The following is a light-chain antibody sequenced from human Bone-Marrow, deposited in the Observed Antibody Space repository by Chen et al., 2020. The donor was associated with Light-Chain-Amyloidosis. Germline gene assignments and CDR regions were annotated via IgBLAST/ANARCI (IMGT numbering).Light chain of an antibody. Sequence: EIVLTQSPGTLSLSPEEGANLSCRASQTISSNYLTWYQQKFGQDPRLLIYGSSSRATGIPDRFTGSGSVTDFTLTINRLEPEDFAMYYCQQYGTSPLTFGGGTKVEIK. J-gene: IGKJ4*01. CDR3: QQYGTSPLT. V-gene: IGKV3-20*01. CDR2: GSS. CDR1: QTISSNY.